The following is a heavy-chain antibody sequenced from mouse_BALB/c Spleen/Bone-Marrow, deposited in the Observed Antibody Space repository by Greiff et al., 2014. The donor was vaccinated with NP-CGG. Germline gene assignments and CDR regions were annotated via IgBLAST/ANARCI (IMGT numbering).Heavy chain of an antibody. CDR1: GFTFSSYD. V-gene: IGHV5-6-3*01. Sequence: EVQVVESGGVLVQPGGSLKLSCAASGFTFSSYDVSWVRQTPDKRLELVATINTNGGTTYYPDSVKGRFTISRDNAKSTLYLQMSSLKSADTAIYYCARNRYDWFAYWGQGTLVTVSA. CDR2: INTNGGTT. J-gene: IGHJ3*01. CDR3: ARNRYDWFAY. D-gene: IGHD2-14*01.